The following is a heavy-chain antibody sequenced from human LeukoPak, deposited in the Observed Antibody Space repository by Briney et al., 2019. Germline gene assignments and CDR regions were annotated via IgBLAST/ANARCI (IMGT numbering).Heavy chain of an antibody. CDR3: ARANRITIFGVVISWFDY. D-gene: IGHD3-3*01. Sequence: PGGSLRLSCAASGFTFSSYWMSWVRQAPGKGLEWVANIKQDGSEKYYVDSVKGRFTISRDNAKNSLYLQMNSLRAEDTAVYYCARANRITIFGVVISWFDYWGQATLVTVSS. CDR2: IKQDGSEK. CDR1: GFTFSSYW. V-gene: IGHV3-7*01. J-gene: IGHJ4*02.